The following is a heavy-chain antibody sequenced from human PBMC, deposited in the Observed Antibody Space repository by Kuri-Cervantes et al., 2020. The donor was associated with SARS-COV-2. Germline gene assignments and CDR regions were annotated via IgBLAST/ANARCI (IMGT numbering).Heavy chain of an antibody. V-gene: IGHV4-39*01. CDR3: ASYPAYYDSSGYYDTIDY. CDR2: IYYTGNT. D-gene: IGHD3-22*01. CDR1: GGSIYSHSYY. Sequence: SETLSLTCTVSGGSIYSHSYYWGWIRQPPGKGLEWIGTIYYTGNTYYNPSLKGRVSMSVDTSKNQFSLNLSSVTAADTAVYYCASYPAYYDSSGYYDTIDYWGQGTLVTVSS. J-gene: IGHJ4*02.